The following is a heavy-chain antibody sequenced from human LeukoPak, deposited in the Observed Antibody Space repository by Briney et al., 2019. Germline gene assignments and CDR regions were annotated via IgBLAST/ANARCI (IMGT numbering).Heavy chain of an antibody. D-gene: IGHD6-19*01. V-gene: IGHV3-48*04. Sequence: GGSLRLSCAASGFTFSSYGMHWVRQAPGKGLEWVSYISSSGSAIYHADSVKGRFTISRDYAKNSLYLQMNSLRAEDTAVYYCARANSDWYRALDSWGQGTLVSVSS. CDR2: ISSSGSAI. CDR1: GFTFSSYG. J-gene: IGHJ4*02. CDR3: ARANSDWYRALDS.